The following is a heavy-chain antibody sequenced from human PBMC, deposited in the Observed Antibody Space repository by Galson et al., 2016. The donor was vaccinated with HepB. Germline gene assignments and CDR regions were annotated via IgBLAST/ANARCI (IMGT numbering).Heavy chain of an antibody. Sequence: LSLTCTVSGGSINNYYMGWIRQAPGKGLEWVSYISGSSTYTNHGDSMKGRFTISRDNAKNSVYLQMNSLRAEDTAVYYCATSGNYFLSPFDYWGQGALVTVSS. CDR1: GGSINNYY. J-gene: IGHJ4*02. V-gene: IGHV3-11*03. CDR2: ISGSSTYT. D-gene: IGHD3-22*01. CDR3: ATSGNYFLSPFDY.